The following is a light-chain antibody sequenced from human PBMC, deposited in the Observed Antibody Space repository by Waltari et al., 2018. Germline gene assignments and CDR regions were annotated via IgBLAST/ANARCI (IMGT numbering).Light chain of an antibody. J-gene: IGLJ1*01. V-gene: IGLV2-23*02. Sequence: WYHHPPCKVPTVMISEVTKRPSVVSNRFSGSKSGNTASLTISGLQADDEVEYYCCSDAGSGTYVFGTGTKLTV. CDR3: CSDAGSGTYV. CDR2: EVT.